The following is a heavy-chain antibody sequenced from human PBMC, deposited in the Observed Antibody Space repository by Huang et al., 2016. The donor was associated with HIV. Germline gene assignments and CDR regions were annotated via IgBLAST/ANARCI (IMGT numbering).Heavy chain of an antibody. J-gene: IGHJ4*02. D-gene: IGHD3-10*01. V-gene: IGHV1-18*01. CDR2: ISAYNGDT. CDR3: ARSSDGGRNDY. CDR1: AYTFINYG. Sequence: VQLVQSGAEVKKPGASVKVSCKASAYTFINYGISWVRQAPGQGLEWMGWISAYNGDTNYAQRLQGRVTMTTDTSTSTAYMELRSLRSDDTAVYYCARSSDGGRNDYWGQGTLVTVSS.